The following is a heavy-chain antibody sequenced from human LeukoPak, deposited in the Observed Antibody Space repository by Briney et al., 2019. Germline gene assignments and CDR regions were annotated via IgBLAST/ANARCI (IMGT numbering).Heavy chain of an antibody. CDR3: ARGDFGDYFLDY. Sequence: ASVKVSCKASGYTFTGYYMHWVRQAPGQGLEWMGWMNPNSGNTDYAQRFQGRVTMTRNTSISTAYMELSSLRSEDTAVYYCARGDFGDYFLDYWGQGTLVTVSS. CDR1: GYTFTGYY. J-gene: IGHJ4*02. CDR2: MNPNSGNT. V-gene: IGHV1-8*02. D-gene: IGHD4-17*01.